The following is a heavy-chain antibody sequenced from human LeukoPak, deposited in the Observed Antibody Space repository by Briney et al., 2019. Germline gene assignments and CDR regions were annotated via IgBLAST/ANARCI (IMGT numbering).Heavy chain of an antibody. CDR3: ARDRGAAGFDP. Sequence: PSETLSLTCTVSGGSISGYYWSWIRQPPGKGLEWIGHIYYSGSTDYNPSLKSRVNISVDTSKNQFSLRVRSVTAADPAVYYCARDRGAAGFDPWGQGTLVTVSS. CDR2: IYYSGST. D-gene: IGHD1-26*01. V-gene: IGHV4-59*01. CDR1: GGSISGYY. J-gene: IGHJ5*02.